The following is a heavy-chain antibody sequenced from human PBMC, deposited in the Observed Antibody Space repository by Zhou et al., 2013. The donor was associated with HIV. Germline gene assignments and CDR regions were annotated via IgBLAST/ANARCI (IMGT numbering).Heavy chain of an antibody. J-gene: IGHJ6*02. CDR3: ARSTDLWIGELSYYSGMDV. CDR1: GYSFTSYD. Sequence: QVQLVQSGAEVRTPGASVKVSCKASGYSFTSYDINWVRQATGQGLEWMGWMNPNSDNAGYAQKFQGRVTMTRNSSTSTAYMELSSLRSEDTAMYYCARSTDLWIGELSYYSGMDVWGQGTTVTVSS. D-gene: IGHD3-10*01. CDR2: MNPNSDNA. V-gene: IGHV1-8*01.